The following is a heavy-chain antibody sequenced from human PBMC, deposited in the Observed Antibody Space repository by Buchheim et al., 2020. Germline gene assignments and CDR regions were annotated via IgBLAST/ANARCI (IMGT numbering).Heavy chain of an antibody. CDR3: AKDRYSTSRYFDY. V-gene: IGHV3-30*18. Sequence: QVQLVESGGGVVQPGRSLRLSCAASGFTFSSYGMHWVRQAPGKGPEWVAIIWYDGSNKYYADSVKGGFTISRDNSKDTLYLQMNSLRAEDTAVYYCAKDRYSTSRYFDYWGQGTL. CDR1: GFTFSSYG. CDR2: IWYDGSNK. D-gene: IGHD6-13*01. J-gene: IGHJ4*02.